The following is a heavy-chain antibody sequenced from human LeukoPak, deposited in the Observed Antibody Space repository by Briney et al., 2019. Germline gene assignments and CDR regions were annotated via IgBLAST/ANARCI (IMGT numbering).Heavy chain of an antibody. J-gene: IGHJ4*02. CDR3: ARENSGYDFDY. V-gene: IGHV1-69*13. D-gene: IGHD5-12*01. CDR2: IIPIFGTA. Sequence: GASVKVSCKASGGTSSSYAISWVRQAPGQGLEWMGGIIPIFGTANYAQKFQGRVTITADESTSTAYMELSSLRSEDTAVYYCARENSGYDFDYWGQGTLVTVSS. CDR1: GGTSSSYA.